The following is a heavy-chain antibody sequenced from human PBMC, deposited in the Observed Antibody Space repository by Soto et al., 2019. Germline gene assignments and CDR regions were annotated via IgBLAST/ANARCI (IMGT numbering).Heavy chain of an antibody. CDR2: IYSGGST. CDR3: AGHSGYVLDYYYYYMDV. D-gene: IGHD5-12*01. CDR1: GFTVSSNY. J-gene: IGHJ6*03. V-gene: IGHV3-53*04. Sequence: GGSLRLSCAASGFTVSSNYMSWVRQAPGKGLEWVSVIYSGGSTYYADSVKGRFTISRHNSKNTLYLQMNSLRAEDTAVYYCAGHSGYVLDYYYYYMDVWGKGTTVTVSS.